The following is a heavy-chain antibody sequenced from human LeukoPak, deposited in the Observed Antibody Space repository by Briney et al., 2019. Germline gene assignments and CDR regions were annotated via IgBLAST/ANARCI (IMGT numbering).Heavy chain of an antibody. J-gene: IGHJ6*03. Sequence: GGSLRLSCAASGVTFSSYWMHWVRQAPGKGLVWVSRVNSDGTGTTYADSVEGRFTISRDNAKNTVYLQMHSLRAEDTAIYYCIRTLIVATSPYMDVWGKGTTVTVSS. V-gene: IGHV3-74*01. CDR1: GVTFSSYW. CDR3: IRTLIVATSPYMDV. D-gene: IGHD5-12*01. CDR2: VNSDGTGT.